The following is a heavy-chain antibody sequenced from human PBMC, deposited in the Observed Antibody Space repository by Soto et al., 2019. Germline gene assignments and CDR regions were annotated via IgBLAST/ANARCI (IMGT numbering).Heavy chain of an antibody. CDR1: GDSISNYY. CDR3: ARHLWVGSSWYLGAFDI. Sequence: SGTLSLTCTVSGDSISNYYWSWIRQPPGKGLEWIGYIYYSGSTNYNPSLKSRVTISVDTSKNQFSLKLSSVTAADTAVYYCARHLWVGSSWYLGAFDIWGQGTMVTVSS. V-gene: IGHV4-59*08. J-gene: IGHJ3*02. D-gene: IGHD6-13*01. CDR2: IYYSGST.